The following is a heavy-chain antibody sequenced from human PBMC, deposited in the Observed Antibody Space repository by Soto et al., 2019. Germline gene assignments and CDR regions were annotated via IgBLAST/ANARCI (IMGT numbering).Heavy chain of an antibody. V-gene: IGHV1-69*06. CDR2: IIPIFGTA. J-gene: IGHJ6*02. CDR1: GGTFSSYA. CDR3: ARDHWTAAAASYYYYGMDV. D-gene: IGHD6-13*01. Sequence: ASAKVSCKASGGTFSSYAISWVRQAPGQGLEWMGGIIPIFGTANYAQKFQGRVTITADKSTSTAYMELSSLRSEDTAVYYCARDHWTAAAASYYYYGMDVWGQGTTVTVSS.